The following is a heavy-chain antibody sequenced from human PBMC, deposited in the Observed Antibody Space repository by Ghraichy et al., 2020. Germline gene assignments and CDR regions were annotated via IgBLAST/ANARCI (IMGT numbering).Heavy chain of an antibody. D-gene: IGHD6-13*01. CDR2: IVESGGST. J-gene: IGHJ4*02. CDR3: ARRGQQRGYFDY. CDR1: GFTFSSYA. Sequence: GESVNISCAASGFTFSSYAMSWVRQAPGKGLEWVSAIVESGGSTYYADSVKGRFTISRDNSKNTLDLQMNSLRVEDTAVYYCARRGQQRGYFDYWGQGTLVTVSS. V-gene: IGHV3-23*01.